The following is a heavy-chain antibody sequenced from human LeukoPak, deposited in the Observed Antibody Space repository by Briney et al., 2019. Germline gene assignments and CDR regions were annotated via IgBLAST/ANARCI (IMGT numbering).Heavy chain of an antibody. D-gene: IGHD3-10*01. CDR3: ARSTMVRGAHCWFDP. J-gene: IGHJ5*02. CDR1: GYTFTSYG. V-gene: IGHV1-18*01. CDR2: ISAYNGNT. Sequence: ASVKVSCKASGYTFTSYGISWVRQAPGQGLEWMGWISAYNGNTNYAQKLQGRVTMTTDTSTSTAYMELRSLRSDDTAVYYCARSTMVRGAHCWFDPWGQGTLVTVSS.